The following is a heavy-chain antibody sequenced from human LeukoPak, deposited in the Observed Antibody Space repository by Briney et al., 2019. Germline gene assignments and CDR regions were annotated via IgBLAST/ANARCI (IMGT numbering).Heavy chain of an antibody. D-gene: IGHD2-2*02. Sequence: ASVKVSCKASGYTFTGYGVSWVRQAPGQGLEWMGWISAYNGNTNYAQKLQGRVTMTTDTSTSTAYMELRSLRSDDTAVYYCARAGGYCSSTSCYTLDYYYYGMDVWGQGTTVTVSS. CDR1: GYTFTGYG. CDR3: ARAGGYCSSTSCYTLDYYYYGMDV. CDR2: ISAYNGNT. V-gene: IGHV1-18*01. J-gene: IGHJ6*02.